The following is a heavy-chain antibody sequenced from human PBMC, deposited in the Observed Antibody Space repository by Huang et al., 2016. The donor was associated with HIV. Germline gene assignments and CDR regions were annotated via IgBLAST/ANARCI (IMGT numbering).Heavy chain of an antibody. CDR3: ARVYGRLSSGPPDY. D-gene: IGHD3-22*01. CDR2: IKQDGSER. CDR1: GFTFRSYY. V-gene: IGHV3-7*01. J-gene: IGHJ4*02. Sequence: EVQLVESGGTLVQPGGSLRLSCTASGFTFRSYYMTWVRQTPGKGLEWVVNIKQDGSERYYVDSVRGRFTISRDNRENSLYLQMNSLRGEDMGVYYCARVYGRLSSGPPDYWGPGTLVTVSS.